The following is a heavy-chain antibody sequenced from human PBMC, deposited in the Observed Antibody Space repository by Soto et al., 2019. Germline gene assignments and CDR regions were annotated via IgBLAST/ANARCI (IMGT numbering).Heavy chain of an antibody. J-gene: IGHJ4*02. CDR1: GFTFSSYW. CDR3: ARDGRYPYY. Sequence: PGGSLXLSCAASGFTFSSYWXXXVRQAPGKGLGWVAIIKLDGSEEYYVDSVKGRFTISRDNAKNSLYLKMDSLRAEDTAVYYCARDGRYPYYWGQGTLVTVSS. V-gene: IGHV3-7*01. CDR2: IKLDGSEE. D-gene: IGHD1-1*01.